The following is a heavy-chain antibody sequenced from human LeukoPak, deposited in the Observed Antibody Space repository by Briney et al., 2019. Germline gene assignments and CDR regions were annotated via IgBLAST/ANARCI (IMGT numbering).Heavy chain of an antibody. Sequence: GRSLRLSCAASGFTFSSYAMHWVRQAPGKGLEWVAVISYDGSNKYYADSVKGRFTISRDNSKNTLYLQMNSLRAEDTAVYYCAKGLLTFGGVIVNPFDYWGQGTLVTVSS. CDR2: ISYDGSNK. V-gene: IGHV3-30-3*01. CDR1: GFTFSSYA. J-gene: IGHJ4*02. CDR3: AKGLLTFGGVIVNPFDY. D-gene: IGHD3-16*02.